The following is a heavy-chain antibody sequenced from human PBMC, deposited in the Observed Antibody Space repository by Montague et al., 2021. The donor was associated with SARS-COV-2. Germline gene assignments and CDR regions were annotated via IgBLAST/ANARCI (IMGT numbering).Heavy chain of an antibody. Sequence: CAISGGSVSSNNAAWNWIRQSPSRGLEWLGGTTYRPNGHYNFAVSAKSRILIIPNKSANQSSLQLNSVTPEDTAVYYGARDAHIGSTWPFSGYGMDVWGQGTTVTVSS. V-gene: IGHV6-1*01. CDR1: GGSVSSNNAA. D-gene: IGHD6-13*01. CDR3: ARDAHIGSTWPFSGYGMDV. J-gene: IGHJ6*02. CDR2: TTYRPNGHY.